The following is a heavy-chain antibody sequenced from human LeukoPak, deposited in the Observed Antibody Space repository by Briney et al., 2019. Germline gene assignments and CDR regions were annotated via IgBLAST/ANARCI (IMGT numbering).Heavy chain of an antibody. D-gene: IGHD2/OR15-2a*01. V-gene: IGHV4-38-2*02. CDR3: ARESRGRDYFNAHFDY. J-gene: IGHJ4*02. CDR2: TSGST. CDR1: GDSVSTSYY. Sequence: SETLSLTCTVSGDSVSTSYYWGWIRQPPGKGLEWIGSTSGSTYYNPSLKSRVTISVDTSRNQFSLKLTSVTAADTAVYYCARESRGRDYFNAHFDYWGQGSLVTVSS.